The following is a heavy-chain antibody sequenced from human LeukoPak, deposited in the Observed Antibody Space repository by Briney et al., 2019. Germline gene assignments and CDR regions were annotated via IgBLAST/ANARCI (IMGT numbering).Heavy chain of an antibody. CDR1: GFTFSSYA. CDR3: ARDLAYCGGDCSYFDY. D-gene: IGHD2-21*02. V-gene: IGHV3-30-3*01. CDR2: ISYDGSNK. Sequence: GGSLRLSCAASGFTFSSYAMHWVRQAPGKGLEWVAVISYDGSNKYYADSVKGRFTISRDNSKNTLYLQMNSLRAEDTAVYYCARDLAYCGGDCSYFDYWGQGTLVTVSS. J-gene: IGHJ4*02.